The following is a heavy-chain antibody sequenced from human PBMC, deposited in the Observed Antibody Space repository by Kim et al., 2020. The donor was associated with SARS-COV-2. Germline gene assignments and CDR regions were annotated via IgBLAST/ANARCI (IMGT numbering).Heavy chain of an antibody. D-gene: IGHD1-7*01. J-gene: IGHJ4*02. V-gene: IGHV3-30*03. CDR2: ISYDGSNK. Sequence: GGSLRLSCAASGFTFSSYGMHWVRQAPGKGLEWVAVISYDGSNKYYADSVKGRFTISRDNSKNTLYLQMNSLRAEDTAVYYCATLLTRYNWNYEMLDYWGQGTLVTVSS. CDR3: ATLLTRYNWNYEMLDY. CDR1: GFTFSSYG.